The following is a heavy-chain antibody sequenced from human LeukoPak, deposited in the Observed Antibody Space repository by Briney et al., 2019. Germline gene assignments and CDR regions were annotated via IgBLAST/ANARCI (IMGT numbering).Heavy chain of an antibody. V-gene: IGHV3-48*02. CDR3: AQKGGTDH. CDR1: GFTFSRFG. J-gene: IGHJ4*02. D-gene: IGHD2-15*01. Sequence: GGSLRLSCAASGFTFSRFGMNWVRQAPGKGLEWVSYISSTSSAISYADSVKGRFTISRDNAKNSLYLQMSSLRDEDTAVYYCAQKGGTDHWGQGTLVTVSS. CDR2: ISSTSSAI.